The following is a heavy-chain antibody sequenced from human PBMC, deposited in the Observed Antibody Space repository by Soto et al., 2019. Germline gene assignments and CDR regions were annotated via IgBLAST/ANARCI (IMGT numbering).Heavy chain of an antibody. D-gene: IGHD3-3*01. CDR2: INHSGST. Sequence: SETLSLTCAVYGGSFSGYYWSWIRQPPGKGLEWIGEINHSGSTNYNPSLKSRVTISVDTSKNQFSLKLSSVTAADTAVYYCARAPRKGFWSGYSYNWFDPWGQGTLVTVSS. CDR3: ARAPRKGFWSGYSYNWFDP. J-gene: IGHJ5*02. CDR1: GGSFSGYY. V-gene: IGHV4-34*01.